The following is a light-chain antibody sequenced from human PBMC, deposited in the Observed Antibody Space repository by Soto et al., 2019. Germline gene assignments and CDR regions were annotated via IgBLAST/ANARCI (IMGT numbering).Light chain of an antibody. J-gene: IGKJ1*01. CDR2: GSF. Sequence: MSLSLVAVSASQGESATLSCRAIQSVDNNVAWYQQKPGQAPRLLIVGSFARATGIPARFSGSGSGTEFTLTISSLQSEDFAVYYCHHSITAPLTWTFGQGTNVAIK. CDR1: QSVDNN. CDR3: HHSITAPLTWT. V-gene: IGKV3-15*01.